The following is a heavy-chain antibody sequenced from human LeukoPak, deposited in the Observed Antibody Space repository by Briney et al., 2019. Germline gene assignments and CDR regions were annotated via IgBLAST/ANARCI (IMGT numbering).Heavy chain of an antibody. CDR1: GFTFRSYW. CDR3: ASPYSGSCYGFDY. CDR2: INSDGYST. J-gene: IGHJ4*02. Sequence: GGSLRLSCAASGFTFRSYWMHWVRQAPGKGLVWVSRINSDGYSTNYADSVKGRFTISRDNAKNTLYLQMNSLRVEDTAMYYCASPYSGSCYGFDYWGQGTLVTVSS. V-gene: IGHV3-74*01. D-gene: IGHD1-26*01.